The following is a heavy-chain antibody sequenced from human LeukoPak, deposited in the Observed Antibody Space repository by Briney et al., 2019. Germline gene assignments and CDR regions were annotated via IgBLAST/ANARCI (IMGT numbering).Heavy chain of an antibody. J-gene: IGHJ4*02. V-gene: IGHV1-2*06. CDR1: GYTFTGYY. CDR2: INPNSGGT. CDR3: ARDTPAYYYVSSGYYYD. Sequence: ASVKVPCKASGYTFTGYYMHWVRQAPGQGLEWMGRINPNSGGTNYAQKFQGRVTMTRDTSISTAYMELSRLRSDDTAVYYCARDTPAYYYVSSGYYYDWGQGTLVTVSS. D-gene: IGHD3-22*01.